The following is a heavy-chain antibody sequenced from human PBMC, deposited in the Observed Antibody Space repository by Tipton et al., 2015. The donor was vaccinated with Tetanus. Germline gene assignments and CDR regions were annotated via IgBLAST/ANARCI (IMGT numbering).Heavy chain of an antibody. CDR2: TYHTGGT. J-gene: IGHJ5*02. V-gene: IGHV4-30-2*01. D-gene: IGHD2-2*01. CDR1: GVSIKNGGYS. CDR3: ARGSDIVVVPGVTRADWFDP. Sequence: TLSLTCGVSGVSIKNGGYSWSWIRQPPGKSLEWIGYTYHTGGTYYNPSFKSRVTVSVDTSKNQFSLKLTSVTAADTAMYYCARGSDIVVVPGVTRADWFDPWGQGTLVTVSS.